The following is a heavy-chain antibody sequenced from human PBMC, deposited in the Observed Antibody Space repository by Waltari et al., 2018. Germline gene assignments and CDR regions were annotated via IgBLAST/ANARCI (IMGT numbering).Heavy chain of an antibody. Sequence: QLQLQESGPGLVKPSETLSLTCTVSGGSISSSSYYWGWIRQPPGKGLEWIGSVYYSGITYFNPSLKVRLTISLDTSKNQFSLKLSSVTAADTAVYYCARDHEGFDYWGQGTLVTVSS. V-gene: IGHV4-39*07. CDR1: GGSISSSSYY. CDR2: VYYSGIT. J-gene: IGHJ4*02. CDR3: ARDHEGFDY.